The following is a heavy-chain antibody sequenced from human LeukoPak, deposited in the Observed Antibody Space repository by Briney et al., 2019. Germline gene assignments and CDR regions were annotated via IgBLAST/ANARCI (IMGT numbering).Heavy chain of an antibody. J-gene: IGHJ6*03. D-gene: IGHD2-2*01. CDR1: GYTLTELS. Sequence: ASVKVSCKVSGYTLTELSMHWVRQAHGKGLEWMGGFDPEDGETIYAQKLQGRVTMTTDTSTSTAYMELRSLRSDDTAVYYCAREERYCSSTSCYDHHYYYYMDVWGKGTSVTVSS. V-gene: IGHV1-24*01. CDR2: FDPEDGET. CDR3: AREERYCSSTSCYDHHYYYYMDV.